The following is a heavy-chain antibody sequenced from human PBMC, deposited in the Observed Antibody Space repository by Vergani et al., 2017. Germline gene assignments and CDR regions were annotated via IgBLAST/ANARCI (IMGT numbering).Heavy chain of an antibody. J-gene: IGHJ5*02. V-gene: IGHV4-38-2*02. CDR3: ARDSWIAVAGTPSPAKTNWFDP. Sequence: QVQLQESGPGLVKPSETLSLTCAVSGYSISSGYYWGWIRQPPGKGLEWIGSIYHSGSTYYNPSLKSRVTISVDTSKNQFSLKLSSVTAADTAVYYCARDSWIAVAGTPSPAKTNWFDPWGQGTLVTVSS. D-gene: IGHD6-19*01. CDR2: IYHSGST. CDR1: GYSISSGYY.